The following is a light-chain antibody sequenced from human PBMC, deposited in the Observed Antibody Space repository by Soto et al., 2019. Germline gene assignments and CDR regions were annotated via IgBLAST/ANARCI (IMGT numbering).Light chain of an antibody. CDR2: DAS. CDR1: QTISSW. V-gene: IGKV1-5*01. J-gene: IGKJ5*01. CDR3: QQYHTSSIT. Sequence: VTITCRASQTISSWLAWYQQKPGKAPNLLIYDASTLERGVPSRFSGTGSGTEFTLTIDRLQPDDFATYYCQQYHTSSITFGQGTRLEIK.